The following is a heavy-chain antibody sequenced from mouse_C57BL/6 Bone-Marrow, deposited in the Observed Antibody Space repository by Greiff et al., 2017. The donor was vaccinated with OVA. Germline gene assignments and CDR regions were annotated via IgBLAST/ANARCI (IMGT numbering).Heavy chain of an antibody. V-gene: IGHV1-39*01. CDR1: GYSFTDYN. D-gene: IGHD1-1*01. Sequence: EVQLQESGPELVKPGASVKISCKASGYSFTDYNMNWVKQSNGKSLEWIGVINPNYGTTSYNQKFKGKATLTVDQSSSTAYMQLNSLTSEDSAVYYCARPGSSFYYYAMDYWGQGTSVTVSS. CDR2: INPNYGTT. J-gene: IGHJ4*01. CDR3: ARPGSSFYYYAMDY.